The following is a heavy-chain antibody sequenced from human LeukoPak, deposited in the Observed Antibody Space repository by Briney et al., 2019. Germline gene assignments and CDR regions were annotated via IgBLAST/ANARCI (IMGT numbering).Heavy chain of an antibody. J-gene: IGHJ4*02. CDR3: ARINCSSTSCSRSTFDY. CDR1: GGFFSGYY. Sequence: SETLSLTCAVDGGFFSGYYWSWSHQPPGKGLGWIGEINHSVSTNYNPPLKSRVTISVDTSKNQFSLKLSSVTAADTAVYYCARINCSSTSCSRSTFDYWGQGTLVTVSS. V-gene: IGHV4-34*01. CDR2: INHSVST. D-gene: IGHD2-2*01.